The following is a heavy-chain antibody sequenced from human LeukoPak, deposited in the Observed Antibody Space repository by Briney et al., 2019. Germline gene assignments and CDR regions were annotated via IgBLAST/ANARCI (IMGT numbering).Heavy chain of an antibody. CDR2: INPNNGVT. V-gene: IGHV1-2*02. CDR1: GYTFTGHY. J-gene: IGHJ5*02. D-gene: IGHD2-21*01. Sequence: GASVKVSCKASGYTFTGHYIHWVRQAPGQGLEWMGWINPNNGVTKYAQRFQARVTMTRDTSTSTAYMELSRLTSDDTAVFYCARTYLRVGIDFDHWGQGTLVTVSS. CDR3: ARTYLRVGIDFDH.